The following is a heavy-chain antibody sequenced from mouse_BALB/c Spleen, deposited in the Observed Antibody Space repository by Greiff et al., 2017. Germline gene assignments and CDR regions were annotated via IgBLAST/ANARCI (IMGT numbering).Heavy chain of an antibody. V-gene: IGHV5-17*02. CDR1: GFTFSSFG. Sequence: EVKLVESGGGLVQPGGSRKLSCAASGFTFSSFGMHWVRQAPEKGLEWVAYISSGSSTIYYADTVKGRFTISRDNPKNTLFLQMTSLRSEDTAMYYCAREHYYGYAMDYWGQGTSVTVSS. D-gene: IGHD1-2*01. CDR2: ISSGSSTI. J-gene: IGHJ4*01. CDR3: AREHYYGYAMDY.